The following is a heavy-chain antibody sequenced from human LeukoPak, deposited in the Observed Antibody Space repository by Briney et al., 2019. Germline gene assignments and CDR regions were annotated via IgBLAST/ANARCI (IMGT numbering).Heavy chain of an antibody. J-gene: IGHJ5*02. CDR2: ISAYNGNT. CDR3: AREGNTAMAPRSWFDP. Sequence: ASVKVSCKASGYTFTSYGISWVRQAPGQGLEWMGWISAYNGNTNYAQKLQGRVTMTTDTSTSTAYMELRSLRSDDTAVYYCAREGNTAMAPRSWFDPWGQGTLVTVSS. CDR1: GYTFTSYG. D-gene: IGHD5-18*01. V-gene: IGHV1-18*01.